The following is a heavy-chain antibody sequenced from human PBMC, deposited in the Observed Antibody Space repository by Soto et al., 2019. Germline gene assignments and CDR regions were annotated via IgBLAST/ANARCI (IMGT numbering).Heavy chain of an antibody. J-gene: IGHJ4*02. Sequence: PGGSLRLSCAASGFTFSSYSMNWVRQAPGKGLEWVSYISSSSSTIYYADSVKGRFTISRDNAKSSLYLQMSSLRAEDTAVYYCARGLEPKFDYWGQGTLVTVSS. V-gene: IGHV3-48*01. CDR2: ISSSSSTI. CDR3: ARGLEPKFDY. D-gene: IGHD1-1*01. CDR1: GFTFSSYS.